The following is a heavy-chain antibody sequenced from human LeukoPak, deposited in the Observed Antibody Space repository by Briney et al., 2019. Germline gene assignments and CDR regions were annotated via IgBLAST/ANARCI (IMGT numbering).Heavy chain of an antibody. D-gene: IGHD5-24*01. J-gene: IGHJ4*02. Sequence: SETLSLTCTVSGGSISNYYWSWIRQPPGKGLEWIGSFHHSGSTPYNPSLNSRVSISVDTSKNQLSLKLSSVTAADTAVYYCARREGYNFDYWGQGTLVTVSS. CDR2: FHHSGST. V-gene: IGHV4-59*08. CDR3: ARREGYNFDY. CDR1: GGSISNYY.